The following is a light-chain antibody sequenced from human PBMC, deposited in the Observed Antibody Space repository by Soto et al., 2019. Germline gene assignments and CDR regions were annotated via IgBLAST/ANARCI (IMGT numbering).Light chain of an antibody. CDR2: GAS. CDR3: QQYDKWPRT. CDR1: RHVYINA. V-gene: IGKV3-20*01. Sequence: VVLTQSPATLSLSPGETATLSCRASRHVYINALAWYQQKPGRTPTLLIYGASTRATDIPDRFSATGSGTDFSLTISSVEPEDSAVYYCQQYDKWPRTFGQGTKVEIK. J-gene: IGKJ1*01.